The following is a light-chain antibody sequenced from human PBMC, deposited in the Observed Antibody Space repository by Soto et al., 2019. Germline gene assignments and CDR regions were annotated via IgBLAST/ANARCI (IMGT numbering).Light chain of an antibody. Sequence: EIVLTQSPGTLSVSPGERASVSCRASQSVSIKLAWYQQKPGQGPRLLIYGASTRAIGVPARFSGSGSGTEFNLTISSLQSEDSAIYYCQQYNNWPPETFGQGTKVEVK. J-gene: IGKJ1*01. CDR2: GAS. CDR1: QSVSIK. CDR3: QQYNNWPPET. V-gene: IGKV3-15*01.